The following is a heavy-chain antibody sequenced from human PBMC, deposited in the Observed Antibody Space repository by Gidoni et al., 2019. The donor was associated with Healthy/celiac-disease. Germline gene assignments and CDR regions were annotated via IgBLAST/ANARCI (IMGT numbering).Heavy chain of an antibody. CDR1: GFTFSSYG. J-gene: IGHJ4*02. Sequence: QVQLVESGGGVVQPGWSLSLSCAASGFTFSSYGMHWVRQAPGKGLEWVAVISYDGSNKYYADSVKGRFTISRDNSKNTLYLQMNSLRAEDTAVYYCAKDLGGAVRGVEVPYFDYWGQGTLVTVSS. D-gene: IGHD3-10*01. CDR3: AKDLGGAVRGVEVPYFDY. V-gene: IGHV3-30*18. CDR2: ISYDGSNK.